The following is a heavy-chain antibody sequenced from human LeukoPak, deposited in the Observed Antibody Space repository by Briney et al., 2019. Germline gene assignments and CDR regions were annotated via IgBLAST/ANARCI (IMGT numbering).Heavy chain of an antibody. Sequence: GGSLRLSCAASGFNFNTYDMNWVRQAPGKGLEWVARISDRGDNTSYADSVKGHFTVSRDNSKNTLYLQMHSLRAEDTAIYYCTKVLYVWDXYPXPDQESIGGFDLWGQGTLVIVS. J-gene: IGHJ3*01. V-gene: IGHV3-23*01. CDR3: TKVLYVWDXYPXPDQESIGGFDL. CDR2: ISDRGDNT. CDR1: GFNFNTYD. D-gene: IGHD3-16*02.